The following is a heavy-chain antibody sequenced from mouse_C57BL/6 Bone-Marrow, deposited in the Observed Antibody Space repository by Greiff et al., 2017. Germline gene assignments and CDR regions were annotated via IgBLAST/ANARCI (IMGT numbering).Heavy chain of an antibody. CDR2: FYPGSGSI. CDR3: ARHERYYDYEGYFDY. CDR1: GYIFTEYT. V-gene: IGHV1-62-2*01. J-gene: IGHJ2*01. D-gene: IGHD2-4*01. Sequence: VKLVESGAELVKPGASVKLSCKASGYIFTEYTIHWVKQRSGQGLEWIGWFYPGSGSIKYNARFKDKATLTADKSSNTVYMELSKLTSEDSAVYFCARHERYYDYEGYFDYWGQGTTLTVSS.